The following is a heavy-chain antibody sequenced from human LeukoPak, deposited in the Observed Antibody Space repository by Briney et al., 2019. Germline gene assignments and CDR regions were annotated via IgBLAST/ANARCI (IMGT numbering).Heavy chain of an antibody. Sequence: SETLSLTCTVSGGSISSSSYYWGWIRQPPGKGLEWIGSIYYSGSTYYNPSLKSRVTISVDTSKNHFSLKLSSVTAADTAVYYCARQLGYYDFWSGYYTGNYFDYWGQGTLVTVSS. V-gene: IGHV4-39*01. CDR3: ARQLGYYDFWSGYYTGNYFDY. J-gene: IGHJ4*02. CDR2: IYYSGST. D-gene: IGHD3-3*01. CDR1: GGSISSSSYY.